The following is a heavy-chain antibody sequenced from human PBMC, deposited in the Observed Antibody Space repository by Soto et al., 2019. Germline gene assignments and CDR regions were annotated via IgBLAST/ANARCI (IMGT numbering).Heavy chain of an antibody. V-gene: IGHV3-30*18. Sequence: GGSLRLSCAASGFTFSSYGMHWVRQAPGKGLEWVAVISYDGSNKYYADSVKGRFTISRDNSKNTLSLQMNSLRAEDTAVYFCAKDLGHLLFVDVWGQGTTVTVS. J-gene: IGHJ6*02. CDR1: GFTFSSYG. CDR2: ISYDGSNK. D-gene: IGHD1-26*01. CDR3: AKDLGHLLFVDV.